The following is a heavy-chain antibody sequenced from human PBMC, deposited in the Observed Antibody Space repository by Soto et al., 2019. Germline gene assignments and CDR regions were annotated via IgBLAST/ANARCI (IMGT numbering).Heavy chain of an antibody. Sequence: QLVESGGGLVEPGGSLRLSCAASGFIFNNAWMNWVRQAPGKGLEWVGRIKSQSDGGTTDYAAPVKGRFTISRDDSQSTLCLQMSSLKTEDPAVYYCTTGMTSAVNPWGQGTLVTVSS. D-gene: IGHD4-17*01. CDR1: GFIFNNAW. CDR2: IKSQSDGGTT. V-gene: IGHV3-15*07. CDR3: TTGMTSAVNP. J-gene: IGHJ5*02.